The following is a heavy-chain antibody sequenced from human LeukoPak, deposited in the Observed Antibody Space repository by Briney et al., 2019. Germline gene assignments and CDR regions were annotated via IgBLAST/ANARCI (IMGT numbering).Heavy chain of an antibody. D-gene: IGHD3-22*01. Sequence: PSETLSLTCTVSGGSISSSGYYWGWIRQPPGKGLEWIGSIYYSGSTYYNPSLKSRVTISVDTSKNQFSLKLSSVTAADTAVYYCARQTDYYDSSGYYIDAFDIWGQGTMVTVSS. CDR2: IYYSGST. V-gene: IGHV4-39*01. CDR3: ARQTDYYDSSGYYIDAFDI. CDR1: GGSISSSGYY. J-gene: IGHJ3*02.